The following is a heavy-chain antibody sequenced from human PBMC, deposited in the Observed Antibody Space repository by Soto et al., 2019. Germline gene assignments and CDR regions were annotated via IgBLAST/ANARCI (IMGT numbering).Heavy chain of an antibody. CDR2: INSDGSST. CDR1: GFTFSSYW. V-gene: IGHV3-74*01. J-gene: IGHJ4*02. D-gene: IGHD3-22*01. CDR3: ARGTIITYYYDSSGRPGFDY. Sequence: GGSLRLSCAASGFTFSSYWMHWVRQAPGKGLVWVSRINSDGSSTSYADSVKGRFTISRDNAKNTLYLQMNSLRAEDTAVYYWARGTIITYYYDSSGRPGFDYWGQGTLVTVSS.